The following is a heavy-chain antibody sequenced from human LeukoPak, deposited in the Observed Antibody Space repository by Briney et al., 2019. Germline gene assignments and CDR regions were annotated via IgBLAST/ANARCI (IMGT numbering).Heavy chain of an antibody. Sequence: GGSLRLSCAASGFTVTNNYMSWVRQAPGKGLEWVSVIYAGGSTYYADSVKGRFTISRGNSKNTLYLLMNSLRAEDTAVYYCTRQSIPGIVDSWGQGTLVTVST. CDR1: GFTVTNNY. CDR2: IYAGGST. D-gene: IGHD3-3*02. CDR3: TRQSIPGIVDS. J-gene: IGHJ4*02. V-gene: IGHV3-66*04.